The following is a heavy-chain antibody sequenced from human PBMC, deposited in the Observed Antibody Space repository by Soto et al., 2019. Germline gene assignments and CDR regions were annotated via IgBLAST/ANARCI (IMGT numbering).Heavy chain of an antibody. V-gene: IGHV4-61*01. Sequence: PSETLSLTCTVSGASISDSTYYWGWIRQPPGKGLEWIGYIYYSGSTNYNPSLKSRVTISVDTSKNQFSLKLSSVTAADTAVYYCARVWGGAFDIWGQGTMVTVSS. J-gene: IGHJ3*02. D-gene: IGHD3-10*01. CDR1: GASISDSTYY. CDR2: IYYSGST. CDR3: ARVWGGAFDI.